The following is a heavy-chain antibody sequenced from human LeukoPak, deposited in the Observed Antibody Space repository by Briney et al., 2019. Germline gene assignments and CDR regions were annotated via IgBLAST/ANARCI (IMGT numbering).Heavy chain of an antibody. CDR1: GDXVSSKSAG. V-gene: IGHV6-1*01. D-gene: IGHD6-19*01. CDR3: ARTSGYFDY. CDR2: TYYRSKWFN. J-gene: IGHJ4*02. Sequence: SQTLSVTCVISGDXVSSKSAGWNWIRQSPSRGLEWLGRTYYRSKWFNDYAVSVKGRITINPDTSKNQFSLQLNSVTPEDTAVYFCARTSGYFDYWGQGTLVTVSS.